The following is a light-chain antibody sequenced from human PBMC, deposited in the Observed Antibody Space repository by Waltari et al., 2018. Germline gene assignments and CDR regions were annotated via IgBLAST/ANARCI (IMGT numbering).Light chain of an antibody. J-gene: IGKJ1*01. V-gene: IGKV3-20*01. CDR3: QQFLSFPRT. CDR2: GAS. Sequence: EIVLTRSPGTLSLSPGERATLSCRASQTIGITHLAWYQQKPGQAPRVLINGASSRATGIPARFSGSVSGTDFTLTINKLEPEDSAVYYCQQFLSFPRTFGQGTKVEIK. CDR1: QTIGITH.